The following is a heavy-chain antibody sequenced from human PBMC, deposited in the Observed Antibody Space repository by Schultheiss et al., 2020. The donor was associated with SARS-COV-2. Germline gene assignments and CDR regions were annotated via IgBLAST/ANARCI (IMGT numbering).Heavy chain of an antibody. CDR3: ARDYYDSSGAGGMDV. V-gene: IGHV1-8*03. D-gene: IGHD3-22*01. CDR1: GYTFTSYD. J-gene: IGHJ6*02. Sequence: ASVKVSCKASGYTFTSYDINWVRQATGQGLEWMGWMNPNSGNTGYAQKFQGRVTITRNTSISTAYMELSSLRSEDTAVYYCARDYYDSSGAGGMDVWGQGTTVTVSS. CDR2: MNPNSGNT.